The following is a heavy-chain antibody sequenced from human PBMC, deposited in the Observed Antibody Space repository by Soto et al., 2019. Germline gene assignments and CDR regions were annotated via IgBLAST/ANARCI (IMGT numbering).Heavy chain of an antibody. CDR2: INPNGGST. V-gene: IGHV1-46*01. CDR3: ARGLAAGDY. D-gene: IGHD6-13*01. J-gene: IGHJ4*02. CDR1: GYTFTNYY. Sequence: QVQLVQSGAEVKKPGASVKLSCKASGYTFTNYYIHWVRQAPGQELEWMAIINPNGGSTNYAQKFQGIVTLTIDTSTRTVYMDLSSLKSEDTAVYYCARGLAAGDYWGQGTLVTVSS.